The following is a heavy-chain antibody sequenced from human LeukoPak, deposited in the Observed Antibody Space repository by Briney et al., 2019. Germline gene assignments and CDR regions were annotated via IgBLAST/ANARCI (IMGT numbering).Heavy chain of an antibody. J-gene: IGHJ4*02. V-gene: IGHV3-66*01. CDR3: ARVSSSYDGSGFFDY. Sequence: GGSLRLSCAASGFTVSKNYLTWVRQAPGKGLEWVSVIYSGGTTSYADSVKGRFSISRDNSGNTLYLQMNSLRAEDTAVYYCARVSSSYDGSGFFDYWGPGTQVTVSS. D-gene: IGHD3-22*01. CDR2: IYSGGTT. CDR1: GFTVSKNY.